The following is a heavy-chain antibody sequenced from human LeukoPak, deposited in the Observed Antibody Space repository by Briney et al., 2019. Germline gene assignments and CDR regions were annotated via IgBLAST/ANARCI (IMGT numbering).Heavy chain of an antibody. CDR1: GGTFSSYA. J-gene: IGHJ3*02. V-gene: IGHV1-69*05. D-gene: IGHD3-9*01. CDR2: IIPIFGTA. Sequence: SVKVSCKASGGTFSSYAISWVRQAPGQGREWMGGIIPIFGTANYAQKFQGRVTITTDESTSTAYMELSSLRSEDTAVYYCASWLYYDIFTDYYSEDAFDIWGQGTMVTVSS. CDR3: ASWLYYDIFTDYYSEDAFDI.